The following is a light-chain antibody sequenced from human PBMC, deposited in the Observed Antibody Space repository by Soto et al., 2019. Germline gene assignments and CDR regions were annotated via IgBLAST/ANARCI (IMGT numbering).Light chain of an antibody. CDR2: KAS. CDR3: HQYHNFPRT. Sequence: DIQMTQSPSTLPASVGDRVTITCRASQSISNWLAWYQQKPGQAPNLLIYKASTLESGVPSRFSGSGSGTEFTLTVSSLQPDDFATYYCHQYHNFPRTFGQGTKVDI. V-gene: IGKV1-5*03. J-gene: IGKJ1*01. CDR1: QSISNW.